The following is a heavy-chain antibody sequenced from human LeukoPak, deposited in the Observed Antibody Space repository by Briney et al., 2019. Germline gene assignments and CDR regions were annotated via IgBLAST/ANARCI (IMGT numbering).Heavy chain of an antibody. D-gene: IGHD6-13*01. V-gene: IGHV1-18*01. CDR2: ISAYNGNT. CDR3: ARGGSSWYLFDY. Sequence: ASVKVSCKPSGYTLTSYSITWVRQAPGQGLEWMGWISAYNGNTNYAQKLQGRVIMTTDTSTSTAYMELRSLRSDDTAVYYCARGGSSWYLFDYWGQGTLVTVSS. J-gene: IGHJ4*02. CDR1: GYTLTSYS.